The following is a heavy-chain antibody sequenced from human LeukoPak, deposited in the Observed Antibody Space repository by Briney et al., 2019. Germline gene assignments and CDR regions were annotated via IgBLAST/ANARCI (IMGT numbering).Heavy chain of an antibody. D-gene: IGHD2-15*01. CDR3: ARLLLRGDHGGGLDY. CDR2: ISAYNGNT. J-gene: IGHJ4*02. Sequence: ASVKVSCKASGYTFTSYGISWVRQAPGQGLEWMGWISAYNGNTNYARKLQGRVTMTTDTSTSTAYMELRSLRSDDTAVYYCARLLLRGDHGGGLDYWGQGTLVTVSS. CDR1: GYTFTSYG. V-gene: IGHV1-18*01.